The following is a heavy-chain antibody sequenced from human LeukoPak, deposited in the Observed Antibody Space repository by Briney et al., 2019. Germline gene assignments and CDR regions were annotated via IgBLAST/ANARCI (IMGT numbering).Heavy chain of an antibody. V-gene: IGHV4-30-4*01. Sequence: PSETLSLTCTVSGGSINSGDYYRSWIRQPPGKGLEWIGYTYNSGSTYCNPSLKSRVTISLDTSKNQFSLKLSSVTVADTAVYFCASMRGYGYGYSDFWGQGTLVTVSS. CDR3: ASMRGYGYGYSDF. CDR1: GGSINSGDYY. J-gene: IGHJ4*02. D-gene: IGHD5-18*01. CDR2: TYNSGST.